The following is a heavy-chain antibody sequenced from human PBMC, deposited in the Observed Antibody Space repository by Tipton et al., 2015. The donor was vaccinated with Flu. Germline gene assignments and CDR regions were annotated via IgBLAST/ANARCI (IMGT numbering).Heavy chain of an antibody. CDR1: GGSISSSSYY. V-gene: IGHV4-39*07. D-gene: IGHD1-26*01. J-gene: IGHJ1*01. CDR3: ARGGWELLEYFQH. CDR2: IYYSGST. Sequence: TLSLTCTVSGGSISSSSYYWGWIRQPPGKGLEWIGSIYYSGSTYYNPSLKSRVTISVDTSKNQFSLKLSSVTAADTAVYYCARGGWELLEYFQHWGQGTLVTVSS.